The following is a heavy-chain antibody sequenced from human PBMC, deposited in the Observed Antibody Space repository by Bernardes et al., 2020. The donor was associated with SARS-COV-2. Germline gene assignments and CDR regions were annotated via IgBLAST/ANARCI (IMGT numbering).Heavy chain of an antibody. CDR2: IKSKTDGGTT. D-gene: IGHD2-2*01. CDR1: GFTFSNAW. J-gene: IGHJ6*02. CDR3: TTELWPGTLVVPAALGFFYYYYYGMDV. V-gene: IGHV3-15*01. Sequence: GGSLRLSCAASGFTFSNAWMSWVRQAPGKGLEWVGRIKSKTDGGTTDYAAPVKGRFTISRDDSKNTLYLQMNSLKTEDTAVYYCTTELWPGTLVVPAALGFFYYYYYGMDVWGQGTTVTVSS.